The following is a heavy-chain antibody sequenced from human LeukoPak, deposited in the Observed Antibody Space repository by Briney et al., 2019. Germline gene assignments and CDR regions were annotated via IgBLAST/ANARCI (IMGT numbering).Heavy chain of an antibody. CDR3: ARGDVDY. CDR2: VVPDGRVQ. J-gene: IGHJ4*02. Sequence: GGSLRLSCAVSGFTFSTHWMSWVRQIPGKGLEWVASVVPDGRVQYYVDSMKGRFTISRDNAKNSLYLQMNSLRAEDTAVYYRARGDVDYWGQGTLVTVSS. V-gene: IGHV3-7*01. CDR1: GFTFSTHW.